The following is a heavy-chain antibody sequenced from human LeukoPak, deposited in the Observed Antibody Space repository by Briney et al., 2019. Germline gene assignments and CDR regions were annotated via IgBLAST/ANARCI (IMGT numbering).Heavy chain of an antibody. CDR1: GFIVSSSY. Sequence: PGGSLRLSCEASGFIVSSSYMSWVRQAPGKGLEWVSVMYSGGSTYYVDSVKGRFTISRDNAKNTLYLQMNSLRAEDTAVYYCARVQGYCSGGSCYGVNWFDPWGQGTLVTVSS. V-gene: IGHV3-53*01. CDR3: ARVQGYCSGGSCYGVNWFDP. CDR2: MYSGGST. J-gene: IGHJ5*02. D-gene: IGHD2-15*01.